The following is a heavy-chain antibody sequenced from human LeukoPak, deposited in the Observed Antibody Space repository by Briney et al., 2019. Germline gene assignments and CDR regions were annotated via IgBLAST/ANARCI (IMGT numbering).Heavy chain of an antibody. Sequence: PGGSLRLSCVASGFTFNSYGMSWVRQAPGKGLEWVSGISGETGKTYYADSVKGRFTTSRDNSKNTLYVQMTGLRAEDTAVYYCAKDYVSSDSPRVSDYWGQGTLVTVAS. J-gene: IGHJ4*02. CDR3: AKDYVSSDSPRVSDY. CDR1: GFTFNSYG. D-gene: IGHD6-19*01. CDR2: ISGETGKT. V-gene: IGHV3-23*01.